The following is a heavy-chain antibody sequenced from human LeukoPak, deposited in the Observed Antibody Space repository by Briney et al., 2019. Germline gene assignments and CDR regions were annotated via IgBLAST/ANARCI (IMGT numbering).Heavy chain of an antibody. CDR2: ISWDGGST. Sequence: GGSLRLSCAASGFTFDDYAMHWVRQAPGKGLEWVSLISWDGGSTYYADSVKGRFTISRDNSKNSLYLQMNSLRAEDTALYYCAKPGDFGAVAVTAYFQHWGQGTLVTVSS. CDR1: GFTFDDYA. J-gene: IGHJ1*01. CDR3: AKPGDFGAVAVTAYFQH. V-gene: IGHV3-43D*03. D-gene: IGHD6-19*01.